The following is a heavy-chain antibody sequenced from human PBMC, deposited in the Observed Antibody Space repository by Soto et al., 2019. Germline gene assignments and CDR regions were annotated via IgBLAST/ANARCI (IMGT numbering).Heavy chain of an antibody. CDR3: ARASSGWRSRPFDY. CDR1: GWSFSGYY. Sequence: SETLSLTCAVYGWSFSGYYWSWIRQPPGKGLEWIGEINHSGSTNYNPSLKSRVTISVDTSKNQFSLKLSSVTAADTAVYYCARASSGWRSRPFDYWGQGTLVTVSS. CDR2: INHSGST. D-gene: IGHD6-19*01. J-gene: IGHJ4*02. V-gene: IGHV4-34*01.